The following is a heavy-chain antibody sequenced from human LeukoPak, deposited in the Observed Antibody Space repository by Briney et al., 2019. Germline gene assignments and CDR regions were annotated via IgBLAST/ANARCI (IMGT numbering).Heavy chain of an antibody. D-gene: IGHD2-15*01. V-gene: IGHV1-2*02. CDR2: IDTNTGAT. CDR1: GYTFTAYY. Sequence: ASVKVSCKASGYTFTAYYIHWVRQAPGQGLEWMGWIDTNTGATKYAQKFQGRVTITRDTSTGTAYMELSSLISGDTALYYCAGGAFCAGGRCNVQRGASWGPGTLVTVSS. J-gene: IGHJ5*02. CDR3: AGGAFCAGGRCNVQRGAS.